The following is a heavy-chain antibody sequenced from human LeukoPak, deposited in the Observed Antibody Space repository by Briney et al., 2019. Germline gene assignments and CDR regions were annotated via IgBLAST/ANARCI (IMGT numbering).Heavy chain of an antibody. J-gene: IGHJ4*02. CDR3: AKKDDILTGYFDY. CDR1: GFTFSSYA. CDR2: ISGSGGST. V-gene: IGHV3-23*01. Sequence: GGSLRLSCAASGFTFSSYAMSWVRQAPGKGLEWVSAISGSGGSTYYADSVKGRFTISRDNSENTLYLQMNSLRAEDTAVYYCAKKDDILTGYFDYWGQGTLVTVSS. D-gene: IGHD3-9*01.